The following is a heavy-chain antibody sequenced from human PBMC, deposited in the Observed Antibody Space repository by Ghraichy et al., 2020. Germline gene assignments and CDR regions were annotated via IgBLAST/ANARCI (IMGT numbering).Heavy chain of an antibody. CDR2: IYYSGST. Sequence: SETLSLTCTVSGGSISSYYWSWIRQPPGKGLEWIGYIYYSGSTNYNPSLKSRVTISVDTSKNQFSLKLSSVTAADTAVYYCAREPYSSGTPGEFDIWGQGTMVTVSS. CDR3: AREPYSSGTPGEFDI. J-gene: IGHJ3*02. V-gene: IGHV4-59*01. D-gene: IGHD6-19*01. CDR1: GGSISSYY.